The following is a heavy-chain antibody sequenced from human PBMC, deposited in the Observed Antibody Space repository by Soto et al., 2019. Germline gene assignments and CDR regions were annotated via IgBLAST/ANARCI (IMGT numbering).Heavy chain of an antibody. CDR3: TTGEVVVVPAAYGWYYGMDV. CDR1: VFTFSNAW. Sequence: GGSLRLSCAASVFTFSNAWMNWVRQAPGKGLEWVGRIKSKTDGGTTDYAAPVKGRFTISRDDSKNTLYLQMNSLKTEDTAVYYCTTGEVVVVPAAYGWYYGMDVWGQGTTVTVSS. V-gene: IGHV3-15*07. J-gene: IGHJ6*02. CDR2: IKSKTDGGTT. D-gene: IGHD2-2*01.